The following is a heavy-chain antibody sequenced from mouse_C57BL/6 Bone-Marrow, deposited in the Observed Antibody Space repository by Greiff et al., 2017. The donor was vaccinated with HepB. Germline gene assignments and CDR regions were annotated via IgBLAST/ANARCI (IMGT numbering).Heavy chain of an antibody. CDR3: AREGIYYDYDVRFFAY. CDR1: GFTFTDYY. Sequence: VQLKESGPVLVKPGPSVKISCKASGFTFTDYYMHWVKQSHGKSLEWIGLVYPYNGGTSYNQKFKGKATLTVDTSSSTAYMELNSLTSEDSAVYYCAREGIYYDYDVRFFAYWGQGTLVTVSA. V-gene: IGHV1-36*01. J-gene: IGHJ3*01. CDR2: VYPYNGGT. D-gene: IGHD2-4*01.